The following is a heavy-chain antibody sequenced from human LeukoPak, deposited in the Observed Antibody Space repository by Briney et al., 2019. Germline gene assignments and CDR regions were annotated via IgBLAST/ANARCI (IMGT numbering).Heavy chain of an antibody. J-gene: IGHJ4*02. V-gene: IGHV4-59*01. CDR3: ASGYYGTRTLDFDY. Sequence: SETLSLTCTVSGGSISSYYWSWIRQPPGKGLEWMGYIYYSGSTNYNPSLKSRVTISVDTSKNQSSLTLSSVTAADTAVYYCASGYYGTRTLDFDYWGQGTLVTVSS. D-gene: IGHD4-17*01. CDR2: IYYSGST. CDR1: GGSISSYY.